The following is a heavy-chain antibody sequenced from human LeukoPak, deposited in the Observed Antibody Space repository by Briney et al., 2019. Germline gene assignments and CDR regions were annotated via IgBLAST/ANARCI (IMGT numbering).Heavy chain of an antibody. V-gene: IGHV1-69*04. CDR1: GGTFSSSA. CDR2: SIPLLNIT. CDR3: ARDRYYYDSSGYYATLRFDP. D-gene: IGHD3-22*01. Sequence: SVKVSCKASGGTFSSSAVNWVRQAPGQGLEWMGRSIPLLNITNYAQKFQGRVTITTDESTSTAYMELSSLRSEDTAVYYCARDRYYYDSSGYYATLRFDPWGQETLVTVSS. J-gene: IGHJ5*02.